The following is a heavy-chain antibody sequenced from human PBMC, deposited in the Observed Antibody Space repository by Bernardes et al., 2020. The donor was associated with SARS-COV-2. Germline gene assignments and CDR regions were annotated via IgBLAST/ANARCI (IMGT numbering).Heavy chain of an antibody. CDR3: ARHPRMATRRPRRNQVYYFDY. D-gene: IGHD1-1*01. CDR2: MYYSGST. Sequence: SETLSLTCIVSAGSISSSFYYWGWLRQSPGKGMEWIGCMYYSGSTYYNPSLKSRVTISVDTSENQFSLRLTSVTAADAAVYYCARHPRMATRRPRRNQVYYFDYWGQGIPVTVSS. V-gene: IGHV4-39*01. J-gene: IGHJ4*02. CDR1: AGSISSSFYY.